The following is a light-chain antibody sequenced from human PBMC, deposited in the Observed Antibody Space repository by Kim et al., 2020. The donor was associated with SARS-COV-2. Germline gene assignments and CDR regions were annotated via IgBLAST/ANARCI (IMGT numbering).Light chain of an antibody. CDR3: QQSYSTPYT. CDR1: QSIISY. J-gene: IGKJ2*01. CDR2: AAS. V-gene: IGKV1-39*01. Sequence: SASVGDRVTVTGRASQSIISYLNWYQQKPGKAPKLLIYAASSLQSGVPSRFSGSGSGTDSTLTISSLQPEDFATYYCQQSYSTPYTFGEGPKLEI.